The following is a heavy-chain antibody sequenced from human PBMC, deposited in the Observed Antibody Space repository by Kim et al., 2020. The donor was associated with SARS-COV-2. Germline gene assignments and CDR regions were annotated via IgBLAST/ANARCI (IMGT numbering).Heavy chain of an antibody. CDR3: AHTPSEAVSFDY. V-gene: IGHV2-5*01. J-gene: IGHJ4*02. D-gene: IGHD6-19*01. Sequence: RYSPSLKSRLTITKDTSKNQVVLTMTNMDPVDTATYYCAHTPSEAVSFDYWGQGTLVTVSS.